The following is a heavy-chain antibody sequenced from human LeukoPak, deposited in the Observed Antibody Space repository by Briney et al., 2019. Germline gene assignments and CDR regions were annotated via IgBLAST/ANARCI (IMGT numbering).Heavy chain of an antibody. D-gene: IGHD4-17*01. CDR2: INVAGNSS. CDR1: GFSFNLYA. V-gene: IGHV3-23*01. Sequence: GGSLRLSCAPSGFSFNLYAMNWVRRAPGEGLECVSSINVAGNSSYYADSLRGRFTVSRDNSKNTLYLQMNSLRAEDTAVYYCAKRGLRGNWFHPWGQGTLVTVSS. J-gene: IGHJ5*02. CDR3: AKRGLRGNWFHP.